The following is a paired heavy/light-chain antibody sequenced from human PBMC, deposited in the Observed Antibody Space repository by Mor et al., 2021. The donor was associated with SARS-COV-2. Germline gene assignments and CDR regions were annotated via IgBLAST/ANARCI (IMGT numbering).Light chain of an antibody. CDR2: AAS. J-gene: IGKJ1*01. CDR3: QQSYSTPRT. V-gene: IGKV1-39*01. Sequence: DIQMTQSPSSLSASLGDRVTITCRASQTISTYLNWYQQKPGKAPKLLINAASSLLSGVPSRFSGSGSGTDFALTISSLQPEDFATYYCQQSYSTPRTFGQGTKVEIK. CDR1: QTISTY.
Heavy chain of an antibody. J-gene: IGHJ5*02. V-gene: IGHV3-23*01. Sequence: EVQLLESGGGLVQPGGSLRLSCAASGFTFSTYAMSWVRQAPGKGLEWVSAISGSGGTTYYADSVKGRFAISRDNSKNTLYLQMNSLRAEDSAVYYCAKDGHCSGGDCYLNWFDPWGQGTLVTVSS. CDR1: GFTFSTYA. D-gene: IGHD2-15*01. CDR2: ISGSGGTT. CDR3: AKDGHCSGGDCYLNWFDP.